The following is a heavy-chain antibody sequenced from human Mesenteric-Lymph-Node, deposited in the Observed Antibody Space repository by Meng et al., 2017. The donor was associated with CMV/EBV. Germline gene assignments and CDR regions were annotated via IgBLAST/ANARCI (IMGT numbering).Heavy chain of an antibody. CDR1: GVSLTRGAYH. CDR2: IYGTGIT. D-gene: IGHD2/OR15-2a*01. Sequence: VTLPVSCPGLVQPLYPLSLPFFVSGVSLTRGAYHWGWIRQSPGKGLEWIGYIYGTGITIYNPSLKSRVTILLETSKNQFSLKLNSVTTADTAVYYCAKSRSSTPGIVDDWGQGTLVTVSS. CDR3: AKSRSSTPGIVDD. V-gene: IGHV4-61*08. J-gene: IGHJ4*02.